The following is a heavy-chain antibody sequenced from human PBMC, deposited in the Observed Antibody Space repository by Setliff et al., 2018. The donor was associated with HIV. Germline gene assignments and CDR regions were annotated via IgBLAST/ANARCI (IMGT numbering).Heavy chain of an antibody. CDR3: TTTLFIRGRDAFDI. J-gene: IGHJ3*02. CDR1: GITFDVYG. Sequence: PGGSLRLSCETSGITFDVYGMSWVRQAPGKGLEWVGHIKSKTDDGTTDHAAPVKGRFIISRDDSKNTLYLQMNSLKTEDTAVYYCTTTLFIRGRDAFDIWGRGTKVTVSS. CDR2: IKSKTDDGTT. D-gene: IGHD3-10*01. V-gene: IGHV3-15*01.